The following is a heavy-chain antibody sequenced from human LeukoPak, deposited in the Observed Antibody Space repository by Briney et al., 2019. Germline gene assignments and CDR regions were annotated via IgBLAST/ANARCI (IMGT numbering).Heavy chain of an antibody. D-gene: IGHD3-9*01. Sequence: GGSLRLSCAASGFTFSSCSMNWVRQAPGKGLEWVSYISSSSSTIYYADSVKGRFTISRDNAKNSLYLQMNSLRAEDTAVYYCARDKVLRYFDCGMDVWGQGTTVTVSS. V-gene: IGHV3-48*04. J-gene: IGHJ6*02. CDR1: GFTFSSCS. CDR2: ISSSSSTI. CDR3: ARDKVLRYFDCGMDV.